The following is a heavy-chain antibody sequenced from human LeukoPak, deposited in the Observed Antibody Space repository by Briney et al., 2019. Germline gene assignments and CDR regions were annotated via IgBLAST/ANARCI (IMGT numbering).Heavy chain of an antibody. CDR2: IYPGDSDT. D-gene: IGHD2/OR15-2a*01. V-gene: IGHV5-51*01. CDR3: ARPLSRLTGAFDI. Sequence: GESLKISCKGSGYGFIGYWIAWVRQMPGKGLEWMGIIYPGDSDTRYSPSFQGQVTISADKSISTAYLQWSSLKASDTAMYYCARPLSRLTGAFDIWGQGTMVTVSS. J-gene: IGHJ3*02. CDR1: GYGFIGYW.